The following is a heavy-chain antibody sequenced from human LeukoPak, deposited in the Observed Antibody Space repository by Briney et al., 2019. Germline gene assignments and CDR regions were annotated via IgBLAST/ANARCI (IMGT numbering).Heavy chain of an antibody. CDR1: GFTFSSYA. CDR2: ISGSGGST. V-gene: IGHV3-23*01. J-gene: IGHJ4*02. D-gene: IGHD2-2*02. Sequence: GGSLRLSXAASGFTFSSYAMSWVRQAPGKGLEWVSAISGSGGSTYYADSVKGRFTISRDNSKNTLYLQMNSLRAEDTAVYYCAKGLFGGCSSTSCYTFDYWGQGTLVTVSS. CDR3: AKGLFGGCSSTSCYTFDY.